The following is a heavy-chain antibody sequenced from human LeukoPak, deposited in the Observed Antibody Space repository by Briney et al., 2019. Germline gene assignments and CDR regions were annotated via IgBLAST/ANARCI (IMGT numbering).Heavy chain of an antibody. CDR2: ISSSGSTI. V-gene: IGHV3-11*01. Sequence: KAGGSLRLSCAASGFTFSDYYMSWIRQAPGKGLKWVAYISSSGSTIYYADSVKGRFTISRDNAKNSLYLQMNSLRAEDKAVYYCARDRQNTAMAVYYFDYWGQGTLVTVSS. CDR3: ARDRQNTAMAVYYFDY. CDR1: GFTFSDYY. J-gene: IGHJ4*02. D-gene: IGHD5-18*01.